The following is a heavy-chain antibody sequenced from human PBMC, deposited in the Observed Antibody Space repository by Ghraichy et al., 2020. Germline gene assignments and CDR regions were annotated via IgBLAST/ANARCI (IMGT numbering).Heavy chain of an antibody. V-gene: IGHV3-11*01. CDR1: GFIFSDYY. Sequence: GGSLRLSCAASGFIFSDYYMTWIRQAPGKGLEWVSYISSSGSIIYYADSVKGRFTISRDNAKNSLYLQMNSLRAEDTAVYYCARDSRVVVVATGWFDPWGQGTLVTVSS. CDR3: ARDSRVVVVATGWFDP. J-gene: IGHJ5*02. CDR2: ISSSGSII. D-gene: IGHD2-15*01.